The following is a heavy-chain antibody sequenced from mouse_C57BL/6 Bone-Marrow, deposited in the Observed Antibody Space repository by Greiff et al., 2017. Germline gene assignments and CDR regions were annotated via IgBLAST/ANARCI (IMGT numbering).Heavy chain of an antibody. V-gene: IGHV1-19*01. J-gene: IGHJ2*01. Sequence: VQLQQSGPVLVKPGASVKMSCKASGYTFTDYYMNWVKQSHGKSLEWIGVINPYNGGTSYNQKFKGKATLTVDQSSSTAYMELNSLTSEDSAVYYCARWLRPLYYFDYWGQGTTLTVSS. D-gene: IGHD2-2*01. CDR3: ARWLRPLYYFDY. CDR2: INPYNGGT. CDR1: GYTFTDYY.